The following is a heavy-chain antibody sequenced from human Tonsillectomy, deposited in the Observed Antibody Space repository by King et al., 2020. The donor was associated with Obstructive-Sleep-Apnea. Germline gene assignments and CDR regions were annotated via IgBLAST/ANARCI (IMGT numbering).Heavy chain of an antibody. Sequence: VQLVESGGGVVQPGRSLRLSCAASGFTFSSYGMHWVRQVPGKGLEWVSFIRYDGSNKYYADSVKGRFTISSDNSKNKLYLQMNSLRAEDTAVYYCANGTPRYCSGGSCPHAFDIWGQGTMVTVSS. J-gene: IGHJ3*02. CDR1: GFTFSSYG. V-gene: IGHV3-30*02. CDR2: IRYDGSNK. CDR3: ANGTPRYCSGGSCPHAFDI. D-gene: IGHD2-15*01.